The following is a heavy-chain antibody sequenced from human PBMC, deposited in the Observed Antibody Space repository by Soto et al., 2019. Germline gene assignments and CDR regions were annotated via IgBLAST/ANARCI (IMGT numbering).Heavy chain of an antibody. CDR2: IYYSGST. J-gene: IGHJ1*01. CDR1: GGSLSSGAYY. CDR3: ASVYDSSGSDAEYFQH. Sequence: SETLSLTCTVSGGSLSSGAYYWSWIRQPPGKGLEWIGYIYYSGSTYYNPSLKSRVTISVDTSKNQFSLKLSSVTAADTAVYYCASVYDSSGSDAEYFQHWGQGTLVTVS. D-gene: IGHD3-22*01. V-gene: IGHV4-30-4*01.